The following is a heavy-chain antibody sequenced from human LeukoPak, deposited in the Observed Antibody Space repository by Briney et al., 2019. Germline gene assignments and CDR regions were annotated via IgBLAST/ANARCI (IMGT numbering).Heavy chain of an antibody. D-gene: IGHD3-10*01. CDR1: GGSISSYY. Sequence: SETLSLTCTVSGGSISSYYWSWIRQPPGQGLEWIGYIYYSGSTNYNPSLKSRVTISLDTSKNQFSLKLSSVTAADTAVYYCARDRPGDWFDPWGQGTLVTVSS. CDR3: ARDRPGDWFDP. CDR2: IYYSGST. J-gene: IGHJ5*02. V-gene: IGHV4-59*01.